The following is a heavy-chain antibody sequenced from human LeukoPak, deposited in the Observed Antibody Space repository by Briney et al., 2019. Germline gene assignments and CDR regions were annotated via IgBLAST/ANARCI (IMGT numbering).Heavy chain of an antibody. J-gene: IGHJ4*02. CDR2: IYHSGST. D-gene: IGHD2-2*01. Sequence: SQTLSLTCTVSGGSISSGGYYWSWIRQHPGKGLEWIGYIYHSGSTYYNPSLKSRVTISVDTSKNQFSLKLSSVTAADTAVYYCARAAVGYCSSTSCYPYYFDYWGQGTLVTVSS. CDR1: GGSISSGGYY. CDR3: ARAAVGYCSSTSCYPYYFDY. V-gene: IGHV4-31*03.